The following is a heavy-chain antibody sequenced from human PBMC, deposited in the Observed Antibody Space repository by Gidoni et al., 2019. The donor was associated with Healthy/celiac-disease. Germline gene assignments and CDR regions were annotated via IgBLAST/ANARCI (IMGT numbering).Heavy chain of an antibody. CDR3: ARDLSGVVVVAAIPHYFDY. CDR2: ISSSSSYI. CDR1: GLTFSSYS. Sequence: EVQLVESGGGLVKPGGSLRLSCAASGLTFSSYSMKWVRQAPGKGLEWVSSISSSSSYIYYADSVKGRFTISRDNAKNSLYLQMNSLRAEDTAVYYCARDLSGVVVVAAIPHYFDYWGQGTLVTVSS. D-gene: IGHD2-15*01. V-gene: IGHV3-21*01. J-gene: IGHJ4*02.